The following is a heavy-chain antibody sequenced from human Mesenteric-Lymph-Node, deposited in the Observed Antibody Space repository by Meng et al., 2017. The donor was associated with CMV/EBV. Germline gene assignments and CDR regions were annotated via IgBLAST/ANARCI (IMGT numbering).Heavy chain of an antibody. J-gene: IGHJ4*02. D-gene: IGHD3-10*01. CDR2: INPNSGGT. CDR3: ARVLDGSESYYSRDDY. CDR1: GYTFTSYA. V-gene: IGHV1-2*06. Sequence: SGYTFTSYAMHWVRQAPGQGLEWMGRINPNSGGTNYAQKFQGRVTMTRDTSISTVYMELSRLRYDDTAVYYCARVLDGSESYYSRDDYWGQGTLVTVSS.